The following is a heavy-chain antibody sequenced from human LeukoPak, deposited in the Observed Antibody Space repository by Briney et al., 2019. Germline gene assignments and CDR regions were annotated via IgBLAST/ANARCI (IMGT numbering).Heavy chain of an antibody. CDR3: AKDSLGYDILTGIVYYYYGMDV. D-gene: IGHD3-9*01. V-gene: IGHV3-23*01. CDR1: GFTFSSYA. J-gene: IGHJ6*02. Sequence: GGSLRLSCAASGFTFSSYAMSWVRQAPGKGLEWVSAISGSGGSTYYADSVKGRFTISRDNSKNTLYLQMNSLRAEDTAVYYCAKDSLGYDILTGIVYYYYGMDVWGQGTTVTVSS. CDR2: ISGSGGST.